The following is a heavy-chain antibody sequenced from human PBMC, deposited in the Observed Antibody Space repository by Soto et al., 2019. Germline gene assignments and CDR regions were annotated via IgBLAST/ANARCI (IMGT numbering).Heavy chain of an antibody. Sequence: EVQLLESGGGLVQPGGSLRLSCAASGFTFSSYAMSWVRQAPGKGLEWFSAISGSGGSTYYADSVKGRFTISRDNSKNTLYAQMNSLRAEDAAVYYCAKVTSSFIAVAGTADYWGQGTLVTVSS. J-gene: IGHJ4*02. D-gene: IGHD6-19*01. CDR3: AKVTSSFIAVAGTADY. CDR1: GFTFSSYA. CDR2: ISGSGGST. V-gene: IGHV3-23*01.